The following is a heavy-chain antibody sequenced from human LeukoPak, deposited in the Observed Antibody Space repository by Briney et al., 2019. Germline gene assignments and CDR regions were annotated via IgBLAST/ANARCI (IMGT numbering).Heavy chain of an antibody. Sequence: ASVKVSCKASGYTFTGYYIHWVRQAPGQGLEWMGWISAYNGNTNYAQKLQGRVTMTTDTSTSTAYMELRSLRSDDTAVYYCARGNDFWSGWPPVDDRSYFDYWGQGTLVTVSS. CDR2: ISAYNGNT. D-gene: IGHD3-3*01. CDR3: ARGNDFWSGWPPVDDRSYFDY. J-gene: IGHJ4*02. CDR1: GYTFTGYY. V-gene: IGHV1-18*04.